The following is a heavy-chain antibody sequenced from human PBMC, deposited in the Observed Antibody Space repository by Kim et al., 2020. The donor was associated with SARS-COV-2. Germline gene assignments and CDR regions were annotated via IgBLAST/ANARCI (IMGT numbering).Heavy chain of an antibody. V-gene: IGHV3-48*02. CDR3: VRESADAFDI. Sequence: HSHPVKGRFTVSRDNAKNSLSLLMNSLRDEDTAVYYCVRESADAFDIWGQGTMVTVSS. J-gene: IGHJ3*02.